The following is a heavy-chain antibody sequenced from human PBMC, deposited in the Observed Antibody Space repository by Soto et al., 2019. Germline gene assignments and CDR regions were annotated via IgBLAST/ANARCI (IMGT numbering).Heavy chain of an antibody. CDR2: IYHSGST. CDR1: GGSISSSNW. J-gene: IGHJ4*02. D-gene: IGHD3-10*01. CDR3: ARDGSEYYYGSGSYYVY. V-gene: IGHV4-4*02. Sequence: SETLSLTCAVSGGSISSSNWWSWVRQPPGKGLEWIGEIYHSGSTNYNPSLKSRVTISVDKSKNQFSLKLSSVTAADTAVYYCARDGSEYYYGSGSYYVYWGQGTLVTVS.